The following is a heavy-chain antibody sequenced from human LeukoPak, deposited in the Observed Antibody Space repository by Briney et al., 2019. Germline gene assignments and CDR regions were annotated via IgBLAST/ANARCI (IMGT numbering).Heavy chain of an antibody. CDR1: GFTFSSAW. J-gene: IGHJ4*02. Sequence: PGGSLRLSCAASGFTFSSAWMNWVRQAPGKGLEWVGRIKSETDGGTTDYAAPVKGTFTISRDDPENTLYLQMNSLKTEDTAVYYCTRRSSAAGRQYFDYWGQGTLVTVSS. CDR3: TRRSSAAGRQYFDY. CDR2: IKSETDGGTT. V-gene: IGHV3-15*07. D-gene: IGHD6-13*01.